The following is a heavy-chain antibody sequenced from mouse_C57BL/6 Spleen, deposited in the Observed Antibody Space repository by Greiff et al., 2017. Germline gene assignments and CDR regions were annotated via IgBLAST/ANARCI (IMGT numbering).Heavy chain of an antibody. V-gene: IGHV1-5*01. D-gene: IGHD2-1*01. CDR2: INPGNSDT. CDR1: GYTFTSYW. CDR3: TLYGNSRFDY. J-gene: IGHJ2*01. Sequence: VQLQQSGTVLARPGASVKMSCKTSGYTFTSYWMHWVKQRPGQGLEWIGAINPGNSDTSYNQKFKGKAKLTAVTSANTAYMELSSLTNEDSAVXYCTLYGNSRFDYWGQGTTLTVSS.